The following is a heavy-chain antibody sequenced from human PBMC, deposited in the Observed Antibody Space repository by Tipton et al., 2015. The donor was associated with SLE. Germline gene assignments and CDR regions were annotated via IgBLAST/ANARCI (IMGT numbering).Heavy chain of an antibody. Sequence: TLSLTCTVSGGSISSHYWNWIRQPPGKGLEWIGYIYYSGSTNYNPSLKSRVTISVDTSKNQFSLKLSSVTAADTAVYYCASRGAAAAPGWYFDLWGRGTLVTVSS. J-gene: IGHJ2*01. CDR1: GGSISSHY. D-gene: IGHD6-13*01. CDR3: ASRGAAAAPGWYFDL. CDR2: IYYSGST. V-gene: IGHV4-59*11.